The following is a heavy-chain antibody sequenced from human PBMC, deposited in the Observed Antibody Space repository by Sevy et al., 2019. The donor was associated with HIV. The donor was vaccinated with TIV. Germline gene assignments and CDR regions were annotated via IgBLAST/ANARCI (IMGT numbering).Heavy chain of an antibody. CDR3: ARNDGYYFDY. CDR2: ISYDGSNK. D-gene: IGHD3-16*01. V-gene: IGHV3-30-3*01. J-gene: IGHJ4*02. Sequence: GGSLRLSCAASGFTFSSYAMHWVRQAPGKGLEWVAVISYDGSNKYYADSVKGRFTISRDNSKNTLYLQRNSLRAEDTAVYYCARNDGYYFDYWGQGTLVTVSS. CDR1: GFTFSSYA.